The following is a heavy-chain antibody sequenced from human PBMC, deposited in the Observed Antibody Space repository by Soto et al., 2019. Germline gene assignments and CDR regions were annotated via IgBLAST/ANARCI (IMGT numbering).Heavy chain of an antibody. V-gene: IGHV4-39*01. D-gene: IGHD3-22*01. CDR1: GDSISNSRFY. CDR3: ARDYFDSSDYTTNWFDP. Sequence: SETLSLTCSVSGDSISNSRFYWALIRQPPGEGLEWLGSIYHTGNAYYNPSLKSRVTIFVDTSKNQFSLKLTSVTAADTALYYCARDYFDSSDYTTNWFDPWGQGTLVTVSS. CDR2: IYHTGNA. J-gene: IGHJ5*02.